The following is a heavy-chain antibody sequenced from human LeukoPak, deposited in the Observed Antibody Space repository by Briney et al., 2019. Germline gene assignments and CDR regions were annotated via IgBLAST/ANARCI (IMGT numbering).Heavy chain of an antibody. CDR1: GYTFTGYC. CDR3: ARDQGRGYSYGLYYFDY. D-gene: IGHD5-18*01. V-gene: IGHV1-2*02. Sequence: ASVKVSCKASGYTFTGYCMHWVRQAPGQGLEWMGWINPNSGDTHYAQKFQGRVTMTRDTSISTAYMELSRLRSDDTAVYYCARDQGRGYSYGLYYFDYWGQGTLVTVSS. CDR2: INPNSGDT. J-gene: IGHJ4*02.